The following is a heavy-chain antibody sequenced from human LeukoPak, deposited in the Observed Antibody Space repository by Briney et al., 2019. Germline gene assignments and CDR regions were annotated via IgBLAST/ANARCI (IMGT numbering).Heavy chain of an antibody. D-gene: IGHD6-19*01. CDR1: GFSFNNYA. V-gene: IGHV3-30*18. J-gene: IGHJ4*02. CDR2: ISYDGGDK. Sequence: PGGSLRLSCAASGFSFNNYAMYWVRQAPGKGLAWVALISYDGGDKYYAESMKGRITISRDNSKNTLYLQMNSLRAEDTAVYYCAKAVAGTFNYYFGYWGQGTLVTVSS. CDR3: AKAVAGTFNYYFGY.